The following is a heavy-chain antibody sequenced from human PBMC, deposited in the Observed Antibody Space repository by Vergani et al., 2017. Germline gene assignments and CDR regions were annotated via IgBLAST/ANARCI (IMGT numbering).Heavy chain of an antibody. J-gene: IGHJ5*02. CDR1: GYSISSGHY. CDR3: ARLGWILKRGWFDP. D-gene: IGHD5-12*01. V-gene: IGHV4-38-2*01. Sequence: QVQLQESGPGLVKPSETLSLTCAVSGYSISSGHYWGWIRQPPGKGLEWIGSIYHSGSTYYNPSLKSRIPISVDTSKNQFSLELSSVTAADTAVYYCARLGWILKRGWFDPWGQGTLVTVSS. CDR2: IYHSGST.